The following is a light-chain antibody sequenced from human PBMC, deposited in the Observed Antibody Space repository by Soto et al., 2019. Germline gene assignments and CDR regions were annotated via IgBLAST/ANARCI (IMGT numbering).Light chain of an antibody. J-gene: IGKJ1*01. CDR2: ATS. CDR3: QQYDTSPRT. V-gene: IGKV3-20*01. CDR1: QSISSNF. Sequence: EIVLTQSPGTLSLSPGQRATLSCRASQSISSNFLAWYQQKPGQAPRLLIYATSSRATGIPGRFSGSGSGTDFTLTISRLEPEDFAVYYCQQYDTSPRTFGQGTKVDIK.